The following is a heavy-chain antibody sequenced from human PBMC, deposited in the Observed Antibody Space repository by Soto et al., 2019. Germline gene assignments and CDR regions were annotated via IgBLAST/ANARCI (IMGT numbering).Heavy chain of an antibody. D-gene: IGHD3-9*01. CDR3: ARATELRYFDLLLYSPGAVHYYGMDV. CDR2: TYYRSKWYN. Sequence: PSQTLSLTCAISGDSVSSNSAAWNWIRQSPSRGLEWLGRTYYRSKWYNDYAVSVKSRITINPDTSKNQFSLQLNSVTPEDTAVYYCARATELRYFDLLLYSPGAVHYYGMDVWGQGTTVTVSS. CDR1: GDSVSSNSAA. V-gene: IGHV6-1*01. J-gene: IGHJ6*02.